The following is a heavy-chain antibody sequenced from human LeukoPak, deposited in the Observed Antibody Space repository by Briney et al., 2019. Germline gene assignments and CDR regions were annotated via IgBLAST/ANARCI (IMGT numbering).Heavy chain of an antibody. CDR2: IQYNGNNK. Sequence: GGSLRLSCAASGFTFNIFGMHWVRQVPGKGLEWVTFIQYNGNNKYYTESVKGRFTISRDNSKNTLYLQMNSLRAEDTAVYYCAKDARIAAAGPLDYWGQGTLVTVSS. CDR3: AKDARIAAAGPLDY. CDR1: GFTFNIFG. V-gene: IGHV3-30*02. J-gene: IGHJ4*02. D-gene: IGHD6-13*01.